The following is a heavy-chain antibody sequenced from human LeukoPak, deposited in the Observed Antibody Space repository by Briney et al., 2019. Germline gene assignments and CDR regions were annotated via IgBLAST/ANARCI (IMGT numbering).Heavy chain of an antibody. V-gene: IGHV3-48*03. Sequence: EGSLRLSCAASGFTFSSYEMNWVRQAPGKGLEWVSYISSSGSTIYYADSVKGRFTISRDNAKNSLYLQMNSLRAEDTAVYYCARVAPQQLGLDYWGQGTLVTVSS. D-gene: IGHD6-13*01. J-gene: IGHJ4*02. CDR1: GFTFSSYE. CDR2: ISSSGSTI. CDR3: ARVAPQQLGLDY.